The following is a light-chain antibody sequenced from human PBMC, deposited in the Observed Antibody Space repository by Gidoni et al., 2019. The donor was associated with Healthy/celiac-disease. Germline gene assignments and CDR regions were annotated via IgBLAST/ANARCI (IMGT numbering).Light chain of an antibody. J-gene: IGKJ1*01. CDR3: QQYGSSPWT. V-gene: IGKV3-20*01. Sequence: IVSMYSPGTLSVSPGARATLPCRASQCVSTSYLAWYQQKPVQAPRLLNYGPTSRATGIPNRFGSSGAGAYFTLTSSRLEAENVAEYCCQQYGSSPWTFGQGTRVEIK. CDR1: QCVSTSY. CDR2: GPT.